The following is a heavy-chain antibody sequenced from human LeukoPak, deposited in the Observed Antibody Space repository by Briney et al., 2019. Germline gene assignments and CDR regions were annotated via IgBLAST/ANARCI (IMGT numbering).Heavy chain of an antibody. CDR3: ARCDSLADENGFDV. D-gene: IGHD3-9*01. CDR2: IGSDGRNK. J-gene: IGHJ3*01. Sequence: GRSLRLSCAASGFTFSSYGIHWVRQAPGKGLEWVAVIGSDGRNKFYADSVTGRFTISRDNCKSTLYLQMNSMRDEDSAVYYCARCDSLADENGFDVWGQGTMVTVS. CDR1: GFTFSSYG. V-gene: IGHV3-33*01.